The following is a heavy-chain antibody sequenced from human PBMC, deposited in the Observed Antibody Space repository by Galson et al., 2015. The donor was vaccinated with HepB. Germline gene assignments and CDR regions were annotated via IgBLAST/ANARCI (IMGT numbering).Heavy chain of an antibody. CDR2: ISFDGKIE. D-gene: IGHD2-8*02. V-gene: IGHV3-30*03. J-gene: IGHJ4*02. CDR1: GFTFRNHG. CDR3: ARTRVPSTTGCALSH. Sequence: SLRLSCAASGFTFRNHGMYWVRQAPGEGLEWIAGISFDGKIEDYPGSLKGRITVSRDESQDTLYLQIGSLRVEDTAIYYCARTRVPSTTGCALSHWGQGTLVTVSS.